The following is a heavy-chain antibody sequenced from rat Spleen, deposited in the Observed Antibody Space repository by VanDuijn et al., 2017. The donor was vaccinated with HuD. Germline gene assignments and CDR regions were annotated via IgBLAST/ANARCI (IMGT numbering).Heavy chain of an antibody. CDR2: ISYDGSRT. Sequence: EVQLVESGGGSAQPGRSLKLSCAASGFTFSNYDMAWVRQAPTKGLEWVATISYDGSRTYYRDSVKGRFTISRDNAKSTLYLQMNSLRSEDTATYYCTRAIATISWFAYWGQGSLVTVSS. V-gene: IGHV5-29*01. CDR1: GFTFSNYD. CDR3: TRAIATISWFAY. J-gene: IGHJ3*01. D-gene: IGHD1-2*01.